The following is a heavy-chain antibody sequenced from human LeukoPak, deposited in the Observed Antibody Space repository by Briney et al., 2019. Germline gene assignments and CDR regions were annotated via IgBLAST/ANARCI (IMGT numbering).Heavy chain of an antibody. J-gene: IGHJ5*02. CDR3: ARHEVIDQYYYERAGWFGP. D-gene: IGHD3-22*01. CDR1: GGSTSSYY. Sequence: SETLSLTCTVSGGSTSSYYWSWIRQPPGKGLEWIGYIYTSGSTDYNPSLKSRVTISVDTSKNQFSLKLSSVTAADTAVYYCARHEVIDQYYYERAGWFGPWGQGTLVTVSS. V-gene: IGHV4-4*09. CDR2: IYTSGST.